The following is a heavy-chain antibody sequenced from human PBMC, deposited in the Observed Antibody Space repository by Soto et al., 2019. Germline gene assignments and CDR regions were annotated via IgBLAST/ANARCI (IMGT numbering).Heavy chain of an antibody. J-gene: IGHJ4*02. CDR1: GGSISSYY. CDR3: ARANRDRGGLDY. D-gene: IGHD2-8*01. CDR2: IYYSGST. Sequence: SETLSLTCTVSGGSISSYYWSWIRQPPGKGLEWIGYIYYSGSTNYNPSLKSRVTISVDTSKNQFSLKLSSVTAADTAVYYCARANRDRGGLDYWGQGTLVTVSS. V-gene: IGHV4-59*01.